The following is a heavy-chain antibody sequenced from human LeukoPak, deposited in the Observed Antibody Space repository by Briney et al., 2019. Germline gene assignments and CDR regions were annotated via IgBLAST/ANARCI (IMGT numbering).Heavy chain of an antibody. V-gene: IGHV4-34*01. CDR2: INHSGST. CDR1: GGSFSGYY. CDR3: AREGGLRYFDWLFDYFDY. Sequence: SETLSLTCAVYGGSFSGYYRSWIRQPPGKGLEWIGEINHSGSTNYNPSLKSRVTISVDTSKNQFSLKLSSVTAADTAVYYCAREGGLRYFDWLFDYFDYWGQGTLVTVSS. D-gene: IGHD3-9*01. J-gene: IGHJ4*02.